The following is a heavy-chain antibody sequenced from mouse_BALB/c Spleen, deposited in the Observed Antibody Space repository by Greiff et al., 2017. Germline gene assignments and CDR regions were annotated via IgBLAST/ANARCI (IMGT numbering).Heavy chain of an antibody. V-gene: IGHV5-12-1*01. Sequence: EVKLMESGGGLVKPGGSLKLSCAASGFAFSSYDMSWVRQTPEKRLEWVAYISSGGGSTYYPDTVKGRFTISRDNAKNTLYLQMSSLKSEDTAMYYCARHQTGRGAWFAYWGQGTLVTVSA. J-gene: IGHJ3*01. D-gene: IGHD4-1*01. CDR3: ARHQTGRGAWFAY. CDR1: GFAFSSYD. CDR2: ISSGGGST.